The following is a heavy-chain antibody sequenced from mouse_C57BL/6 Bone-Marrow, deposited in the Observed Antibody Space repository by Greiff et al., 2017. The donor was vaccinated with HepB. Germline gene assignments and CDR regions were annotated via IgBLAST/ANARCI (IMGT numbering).Heavy chain of an antibody. D-gene: IGHD2-3*01. CDR1: GFSLTSYG. J-gene: IGHJ4*01. CDR2: IWRGGST. V-gene: IGHV2-5*01. Sequence: VQGVESGPGLVQPSQSLSITCTVSGFSLTSYGVHWVRQSPGKGLEWLGVIWRGGSTDYNAAFMSRLSITKDNSKSQVFFKMNSLQADDTAIYYCAIYDGYYVGYAMDYWGQGTSVTVSS. CDR3: AIYDGYYVGYAMDY.